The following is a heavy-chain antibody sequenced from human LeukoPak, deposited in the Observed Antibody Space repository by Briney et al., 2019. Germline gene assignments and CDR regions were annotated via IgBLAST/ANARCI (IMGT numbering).Heavy chain of an antibody. V-gene: IGHV3-53*01. D-gene: IGHD1-20*01. Sequence: SGGSLRLSCAASGFIVSHNYMTWVRQAPGKGLEWISVIYIDGTKYYADSVKGRFTISRDQANNTLYLQMNTLRDEDTAVYYCARGPRYNFYWGQGTLVSVSS. CDR1: GFIVSHNY. CDR3: ARGPRYNFY. CDR2: IYIDGTK. J-gene: IGHJ4*02.